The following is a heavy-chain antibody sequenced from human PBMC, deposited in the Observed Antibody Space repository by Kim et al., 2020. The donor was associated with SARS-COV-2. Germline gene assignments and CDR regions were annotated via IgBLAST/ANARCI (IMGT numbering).Heavy chain of an antibody. D-gene: IGHD6-13*01. Sequence: GGSLRLSCIVSGFTLRRAWMNWVRQAPGKGLEWVGRIKSKADGGTTDYAAPVKGRFTISRDDSKNTLYLQMNSLKTEDTAVYYCTTDDGQQMMVCDNWGQGTLVTVSS. V-gene: IGHV3-15*01. CDR3: TTDDGQQMMVCDN. J-gene: IGHJ4*02. CDR1: GFTLRRAW. CDR2: IKSKADGGTT.